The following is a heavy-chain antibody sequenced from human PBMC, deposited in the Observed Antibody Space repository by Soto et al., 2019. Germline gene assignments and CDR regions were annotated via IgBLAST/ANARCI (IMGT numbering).Heavy chain of an antibody. CDR1: GYTLTELS. V-gene: IGHV1-24*01. Sequence: ASVKVSCKVSGYTLTELSMHWVRQAPGKGLEWMGGFDPEDGETIYAQKFQGRVTMTEDTPTDTAYMELSSLRSEDTAVYYCATGKTPYDILTGPWFDPWGQGTLVTVSS. J-gene: IGHJ5*02. CDR2: FDPEDGET. D-gene: IGHD3-9*01. CDR3: ATGKTPYDILTGPWFDP.